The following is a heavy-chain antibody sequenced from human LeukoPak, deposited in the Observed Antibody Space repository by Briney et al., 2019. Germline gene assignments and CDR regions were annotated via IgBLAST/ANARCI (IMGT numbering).Heavy chain of an antibody. CDR1: GITFSNYA. Sequence: SGGSLRLSCAASGITFSNYAMSWVRQAPGKGLEWVSTISGSGGRTYYADSVKGRFTISRDNSKNTLSLQMNGLRAEGTAVYYCAKDEGRGYNYGLEGLYYGMDVWGQGTTVTVSS. D-gene: IGHD5-18*01. CDR3: AKDEGRGYNYGLEGLYYGMDV. J-gene: IGHJ6*02. V-gene: IGHV3-23*01. CDR2: ISGSGGRT.